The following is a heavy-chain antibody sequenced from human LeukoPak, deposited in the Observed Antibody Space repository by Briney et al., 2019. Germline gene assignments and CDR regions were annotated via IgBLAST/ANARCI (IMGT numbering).Heavy chain of an antibody. CDR3: ARSAIAAAGRGNFDY. J-gene: IGHJ4*02. D-gene: IGHD6-13*01. CDR2: INPNSGGI. Sequence: ASVKVSCKASGYTFTGYYMHWVRQAPGQGLEWMGWINPNSGGINYAQKFQGRVTMTRGTSISTAYMELSRLRSDDTAVYYCARSAIAAAGRGNFDYWGQGTLVTVSS. CDR1: GYTFTGYY. V-gene: IGHV1-2*02.